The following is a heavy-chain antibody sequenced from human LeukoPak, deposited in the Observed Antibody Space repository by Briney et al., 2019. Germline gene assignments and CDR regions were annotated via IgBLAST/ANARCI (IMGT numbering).Heavy chain of an antibody. V-gene: IGHV3-23*01. J-gene: IGHJ6*03. CDR3: AKDHDYGDFGGSYYYMDV. D-gene: IGHD4-17*01. Sequence: GGSLRLSCAASGFTFSSYAMSWVRQAPGQGLEWVPAISASGGSTYYADSVKGRFTFSRDNSKNTLYLQMNSLRAEDTAVYYCAKDHDYGDFGGSYYYMDVWGKGTTVTVSS. CDR1: GFTFSSYA. CDR2: ISASGGST.